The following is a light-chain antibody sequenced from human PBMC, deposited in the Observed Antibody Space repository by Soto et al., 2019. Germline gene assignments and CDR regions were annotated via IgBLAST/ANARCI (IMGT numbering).Light chain of an antibody. CDR1: QSVSSN. CDR2: DAS. CDR3: QQYNNLPLT. Sequence: EIVMTQSPATLSVSPGERATLSCRASQSVSSNLAWYQQKPGQTPRLLIYDASSSATGIPARFSGSGSGTDFTLTISSLQSEDFAVYYCQQYNNLPLTFGGGTNVEIK. V-gene: IGKV3-15*01. J-gene: IGKJ4*01.